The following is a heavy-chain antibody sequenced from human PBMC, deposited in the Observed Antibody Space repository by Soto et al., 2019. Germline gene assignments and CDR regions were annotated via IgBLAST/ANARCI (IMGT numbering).Heavy chain of an antibody. D-gene: IGHD3-9*01. CDR3: AHGYYDILTGYPN. J-gene: IGHJ4*02. CDR2: ISWYDDT. Sequence: QITLKESGPTLVKPTQTLTLTCTFSGFSLSTSGVGVGWIRQPPGKALEWLALISWYDDTRYSPSLKSRLTITTDTSNNQVFLTLTNLDPADTATYYCAHGYYDILTGYPNWAQGTLVTV. V-gene: IGHV2-5*01. CDR1: GFSLSTSGVG.